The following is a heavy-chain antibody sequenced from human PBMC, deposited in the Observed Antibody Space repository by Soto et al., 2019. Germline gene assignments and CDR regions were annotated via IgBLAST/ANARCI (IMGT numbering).Heavy chain of an antibody. CDR1: GFTFSSYA. D-gene: IGHD6-13*01. V-gene: IGHV3-23*01. CDR3: AKEHHYSSSWSEFDY. J-gene: IGHJ4*02. Sequence: EVQLLESGGGLVQPGGSLRLSCAASGFTFSSYAMSWVRQAPGKGLEWVSAITGSGVSTYYADSVKGRFTISRDNSKNTLYLQMNSLRAEDTAVYYCAKEHHYSSSWSEFDYWGQGTLVTVSS. CDR2: ITGSGVST.